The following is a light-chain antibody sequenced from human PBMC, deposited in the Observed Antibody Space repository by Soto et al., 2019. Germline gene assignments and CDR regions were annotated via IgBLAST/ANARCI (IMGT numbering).Light chain of an antibody. J-gene: IGKJ1*01. CDR1: QSVSSSY. Sequence: EIVFTQSPGTLSFSPGESAILSCRASQSVSSSYLAWYQQKPGQAPRLLIYGASSRATGIADRFSGSGSGTDFTLTISRLEPEDFAVYYCQQYGSSWTFGQGTKVDIK. V-gene: IGKV3-20*01. CDR3: QQYGSSWT. CDR2: GAS.